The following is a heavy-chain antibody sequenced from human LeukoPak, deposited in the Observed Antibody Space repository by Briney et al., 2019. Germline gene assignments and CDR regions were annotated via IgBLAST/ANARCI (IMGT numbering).Heavy chain of an antibody. CDR3: ARECIAARPLDY. J-gene: IGHJ4*02. V-gene: IGHV3-33*01. CDR2: IWYDGSNK. D-gene: IGHD6-6*01. Sequence: GRSLRLSCAASGFTFSSYGMHWVRQAPGKGPEWVAVIWYDGSNKYYADSVKGRFTISRDNSKNTLYLQMNSLRAEDTAVYYCARECIAARPLDYWGQGTLVTVSS. CDR1: GFTFSSYG.